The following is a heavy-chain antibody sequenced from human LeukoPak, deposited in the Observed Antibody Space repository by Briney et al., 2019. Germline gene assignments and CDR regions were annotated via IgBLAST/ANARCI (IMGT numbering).Heavy chain of an antibody. J-gene: IGHJ4*02. CDR3: ARTGEYSYDFWSGYYTDDYFDY. V-gene: IGHV3-30*04. CDR1: GFTFSSYA. D-gene: IGHD3-3*01. Sequence: GGSLRLSCAASGFTFSSYAMHWVRQAPGKGLEWVAVISYDGSNKYYADSVKGRFTISRVNSKNTLYLQMNSLRAEDTAVYYCARTGEYSYDFWSGYYTDDYFDYWGQGTLVTVSS. CDR2: ISYDGSNK.